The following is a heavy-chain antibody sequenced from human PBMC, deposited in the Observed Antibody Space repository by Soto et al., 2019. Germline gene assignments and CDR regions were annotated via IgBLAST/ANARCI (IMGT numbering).Heavy chain of an antibody. V-gene: IGHV3-33*01. J-gene: IGHJ4*02. Sequence: GGSLRLSCAASGFTFSSCGMHWVRQAPGKGLEWVAVIWFDGSNKYYADSVKGRFTISRGNSKNTLYLQMNTLRADDTAVYYCARGFPRRLIAAPFDYWGQGTLVTVSS. CDR1: GFTFSSCG. CDR2: IWFDGSNK. CDR3: ARGFPRRLIAAPFDY. D-gene: IGHD6-13*01.